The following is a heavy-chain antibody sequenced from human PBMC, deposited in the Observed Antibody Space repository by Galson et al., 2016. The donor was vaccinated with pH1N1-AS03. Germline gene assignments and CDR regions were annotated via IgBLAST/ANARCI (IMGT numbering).Heavy chain of an antibody. V-gene: IGHV7-4-1*02. D-gene: IGHD3-3*01. CDR1: GYRFKDYA. J-gene: IGHJ4*02. Sequence: SVKVSCKASGYRFKDYAINWVRQAPGQGPEWMGWINTNTGDTKLAQGFAGRFVFSLEASVSTAYLQITSLKAEDTAIYYCAREGIVAQFMEWYLFYWGQGTQLTVSS. CDR3: AREGIVAQFMEWYLFY. CDR2: INTNTGDT.